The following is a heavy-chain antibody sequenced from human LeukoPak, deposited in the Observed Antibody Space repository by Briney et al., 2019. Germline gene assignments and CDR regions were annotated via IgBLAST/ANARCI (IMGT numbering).Heavy chain of an antibody. CDR2: ISYDGSNK. CDR1: GFTFSSYG. J-gene: IGHJ4*02. Sequence: GGSLRLSCGASGFTFSSYGMHWVRQAPGKGLEWGAVISYDGSNKYYADSVKGGFTISRDKSKNTRYLQMNSLRAEDTAVYYGARELTGDPQVGFDYWGQGTLVTVSS. CDR3: ARELTGDPQVGFDY. D-gene: IGHD7-27*01. V-gene: IGHV3-30*03.